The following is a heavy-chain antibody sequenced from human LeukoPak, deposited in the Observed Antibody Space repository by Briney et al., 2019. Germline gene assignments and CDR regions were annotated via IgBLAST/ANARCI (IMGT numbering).Heavy chain of an antibody. D-gene: IGHD1-1*01. CDR3: VRESRPGGAMGLYHNLDY. CDR2: IKEDGTEK. CDR1: GFTFSDFW. J-gene: IGHJ4*02. V-gene: IGHV3-7*01. Sequence: GGSLRLSCAGSGFTFSDFWMTWVRQTPGKGLEWVANIKEDGTEKNLVDSVKGRFTTSRDNTKNLLFLEMNNLRGDDTAIYYCVRESRPGGAMGLYHNLDYWGQGTLVAVSS.